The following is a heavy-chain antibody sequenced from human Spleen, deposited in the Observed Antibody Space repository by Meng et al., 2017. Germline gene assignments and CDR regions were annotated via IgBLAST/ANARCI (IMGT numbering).Heavy chain of an antibody. CDR3: ARENSGWWY. CDR1: GYTFTSYY. CDR2: INPSGGST. J-gene: IGHJ4*02. Sequence: ASVKVSCKASGYTFTSYYMHWVRQAPGQGLEWMGIINPSGGSTSYAQKFQGRVTITADESTSTAYMELSSLRSEDTAVYYCARENSGWWYWGQGTLVTVSS. D-gene: IGHD6-19*01. V-gene: IGHV1-46*01.